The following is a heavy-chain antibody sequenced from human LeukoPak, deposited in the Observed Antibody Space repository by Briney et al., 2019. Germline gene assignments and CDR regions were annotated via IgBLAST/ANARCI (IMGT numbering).Heavy chain of an antibody. J-gene: IGHJ5*02. Sequence: GASVKVSCKASGYTFTSYDINWVRQATGQGLEWMGWMNPNSGNTGYAQKFQARVNMTRNTSISTAYMELSSLRSEDTAVYYCARGVHDYVLWFDPWGQGTLVTVSS. V-gene: IGHV1-8*01. CDR1: GYTFTSYD. D-gene: IGHD3-16*01. CDR2: MNPNSGNT. CDR3: ARGVHDYVLWFDP.